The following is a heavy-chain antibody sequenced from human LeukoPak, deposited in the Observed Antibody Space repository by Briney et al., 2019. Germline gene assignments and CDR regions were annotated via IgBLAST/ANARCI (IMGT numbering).Heavy chain of an antibody. J-gene: IGHJ4*02. CDR2: ISWDGGST. CDR1: GFTFDDYT. CDR3: AKSATFGGSYHVDY. V-gene: IGHV3-43*01. D-gene: IGHD1-26*01. Sequence: GGSLRLSCAASGFTFDDYTMHWVRQAPGKGLEWVSLISWDGGSTYYADSVKGRFTISRDNSKNSLYLQMNSLRTEDTALCYCAKSATFGGSYHVDYWGQGTLVTVSS.